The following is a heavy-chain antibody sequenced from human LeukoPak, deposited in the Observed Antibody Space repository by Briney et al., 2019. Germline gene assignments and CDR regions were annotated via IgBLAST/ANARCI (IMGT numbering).Heavy chain of an antibody. CDR2: ITNSGGST. J-gene: IGHJ6*02. CDR3: ARGGISPSLLHYYGMDV. V-gene: IGHV3-23*01. Sequence: QSGGSLRLSCAASGFTFSNYAMTWVRQVPGKGLEWVSSITNSGGSTYYADSVKGRFTISRDNSKNTLYLQMNSLRAEDTAVYYCARGGISPSLLHYYGMDVWGQGTTVTVSS. CDR1: GFTFSNYA. D-gene: IGHD1-14*01.